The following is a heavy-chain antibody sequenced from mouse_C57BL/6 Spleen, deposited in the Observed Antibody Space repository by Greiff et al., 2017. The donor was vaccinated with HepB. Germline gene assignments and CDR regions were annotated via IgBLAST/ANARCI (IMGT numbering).Heavy chain of an antibody. CDR1: GFTFSDYG. J-gene: IGHJ4*01. CDR3: ARDYRAGSSHSYAMRC. V-gene: IGHV5-17*01. Sequence: EVKLVESGGGLVKPGGSLKLSCAASGFTFSDYGMHWVRRAPEKGLEWVAYISSGSSTIYYAATVKGRFTISRDNAKNTLCLQITSLGSEATAMYYCARDYRAGSSHSYAMRCWGQGTSVTVSS. CDR2: ISSGSSTI. D-gene: IGHD1-1*01.